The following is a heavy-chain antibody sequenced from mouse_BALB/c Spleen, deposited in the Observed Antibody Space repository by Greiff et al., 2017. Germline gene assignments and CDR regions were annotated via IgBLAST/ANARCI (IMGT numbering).Heavy chain of an antibody. J-gene: IGHJ2*01. V-gene: IGHV3-2*02. CDR2: ISYSGST. Sequence: EVKLQESGPGLVKPSQSLSLTCTVTGYSITSDYAWNWIRQFPGNKLEWMGYISYSGSTSYNPSLKSRISITRDTSKNQFFLQLNSVTTEDTATYYCARTGYYDYLYYFDYWGQGTTLTVSS. D-gene: IGHD2-4*01. CDR3: ARTGYYDYLYYFDY. CDR1: GYSITSDYA.